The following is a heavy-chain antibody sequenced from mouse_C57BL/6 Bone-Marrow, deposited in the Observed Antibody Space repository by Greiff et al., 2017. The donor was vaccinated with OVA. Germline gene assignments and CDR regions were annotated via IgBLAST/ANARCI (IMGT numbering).Heavy chain of an antibody. CDR3: ARHKDVYYASYFDY. CDR1: GYAFSSYW. D-gene: IGHD2-3*01. J-gene: IGHJ2*01. Sequence: QVQLQQSGPELVKPGASVKISCKASGYAFSSYWMNWVKQRPGKGLEWIGRIYPGDGDTNYTGKFKGKATLTADKSSSTAYMQLSSLTSEDSAVYFCARHKDVYYASYFDYWGQGTTLTVSS. CDR2: IYPGDGDT. V-gene: IGHV1-82*01.